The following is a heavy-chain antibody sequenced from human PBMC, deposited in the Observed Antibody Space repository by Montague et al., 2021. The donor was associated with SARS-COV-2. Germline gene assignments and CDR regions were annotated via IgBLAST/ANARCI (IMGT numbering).Heavy chain of an antibody. CDR1: GGSISSSNYY. Sequence: SETLSLTCTVSGGSISSSNYYWGWIRQPPGKGLEWIGRIYTSGSTNYNPSLKSRVTISVDTSKNQFSLKLSSVTAAATAVYYCAGQPPTLYANYYYCYGMDVWGQGTTVTVSS. CDR2: IYTSGST. V-gene: IGHV4-61*05. CDR3: AGQPPTLYANYYYCYGMDV. D-gene: IGHD2-8*01. J-gene: IGHJ6*02.